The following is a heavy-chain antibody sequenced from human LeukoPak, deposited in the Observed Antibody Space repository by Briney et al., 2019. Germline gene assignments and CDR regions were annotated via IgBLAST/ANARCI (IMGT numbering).Heavy chain of an antibody. V-gene: IGHV3-23*01. CDR1: GFTFSSYP. CDR3: AKGSGTRAFDI. J-gene: IGHJ3*02. D-gene: IGHD3-10*01. CDR2: ISGIGGGT. Sequence: LTGGSLRLSCAASGFTFSSYPMSWVRQAPGKGLEWVSGISGIGGGTFYPESVKGRFIISRDNSKNTLYLQMNSLRAEDTAVYYCAKGSGTRAFDIWGQGTMVTVSS.